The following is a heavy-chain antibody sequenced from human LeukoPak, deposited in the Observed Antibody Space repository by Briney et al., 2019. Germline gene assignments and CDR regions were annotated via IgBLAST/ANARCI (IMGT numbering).Heavy chain of an antibody. V-gene: IGHV1-69*05. D-gene: IGHD3-22*01. CDR2: IIPIFGTA. CDR1: GGTFISYA. Sequence: ASVKVSCKASGGTFISYAISWVRQAPGQGLEWMGRIIPIFGTANYAQKFQGRVTITTDESTSTAYMELSSLRSEDTAVYHCARGRKPYYYDSSGYYSPKLFDYWGQGTLVTVSS. CDR3: ARGRKPYYYDSSGYYSPKLFDY. J-gene: IGHJ4*02.